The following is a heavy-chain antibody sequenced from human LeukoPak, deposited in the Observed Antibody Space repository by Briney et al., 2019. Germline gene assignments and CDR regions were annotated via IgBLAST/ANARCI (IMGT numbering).Heavy chain of an antibody. J-gene: IGHJ3*02. CDR3: AKEKRNLRGARDAFDI. D-gene: IGHD1-26*01. CDR1: GFTFSSYT. CDR2: TYSDGTT. V-gene: IGHV3-53*01. Sequence: GGSLRLSCVGSGFTFSSYTMTWVRQAPGKGLEWVSVTYSDGTTYYADSVKGRFTISRDNSKNTLDLQMNSLRAEDTATYYCAKEKRNLRGARDAFDIWGQGTMVTVSA.